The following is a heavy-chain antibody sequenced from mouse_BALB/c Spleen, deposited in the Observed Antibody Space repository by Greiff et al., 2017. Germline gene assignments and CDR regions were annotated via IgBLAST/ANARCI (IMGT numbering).Heavy chain of an antibody. CDR1: GFSLTSYG. J-gene: IGHJ4*01. D-gene: IGHD1-3*01. CDR2: IWAGGST. V-gene: IGHV2-9*02. Sequence: VHLVESGPGLVAPSQSLSITCTVSGFSLTSYGVHWVRQPPGKGLEWLGVIWAGGSTNYNSALMSRLSISKDNSKSQVFLKMNSLQTDDTAMYYCARDLGSSFYAMDYWGQGTSVTVSS. CDR3: ARDLGSSFYAMDY.